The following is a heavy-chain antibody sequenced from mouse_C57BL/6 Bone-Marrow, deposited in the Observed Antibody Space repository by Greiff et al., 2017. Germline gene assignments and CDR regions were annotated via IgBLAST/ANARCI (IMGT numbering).Heavy chain of an antibody. J-gene: IGHJ2*01. CDR2: IHPNSGST. V-gene: IGHV1-64*01. CDR3: ASPIYYGNLGDY. CDR1: GYTFTSYW. Sequence: VQLQQPGAELVKPGASVKLSCKASGYTFTSYWMHWVKQRPGQGLEWIGMIHPNSGSTNYNEKFKSKATLTVDKSSSTAYMQLSSLTSEDSAVYYCASPIYYGNLGDYWGQGTTLTVSS. D-gene: IGHD2-1*01.